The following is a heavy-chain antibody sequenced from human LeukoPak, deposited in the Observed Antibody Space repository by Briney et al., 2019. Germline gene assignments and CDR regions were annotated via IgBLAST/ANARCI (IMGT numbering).Heavy chain of an antibody. J-gene: IGHJ4*02. CDR3: ASIVVVPAAIYY. CDR1: GGSISSYY. V-gene: IGHV4-59*12. D-gene: IGHD2-2*01. Sequence: PSETLSLTCTVSGGSISSYYWSWIRQPPGKGLEWIGYIYYSGSTNYNPSLKSRVTISVDTSKNQFSLKLSSVTAADTAVYYCASIVVVPAAIYYWGQGTLVTVSS. CDR2: IYYSGST.